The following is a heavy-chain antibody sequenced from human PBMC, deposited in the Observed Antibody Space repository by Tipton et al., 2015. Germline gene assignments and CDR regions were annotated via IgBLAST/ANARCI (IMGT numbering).Heavy chain of an antibody. CDR1: GGSISNDY. V-gene: IGHV4-59*08. CDR2: IFDEESI. Sequence: TLSLTCTVSGGSISNDYWTWIRQPPGKGLEWLGYIFDEESISYNPSLKTRVTISRDTPKNQFSLKLTSVTAADTAVYYCACQDYDSLTRDYQTVDYWGRGTLVTVSS. D-gene: IGHD3-9*01. CDR3: ACQDYDSLTRDYQTVDY. J-gene: IGHJ4*02.